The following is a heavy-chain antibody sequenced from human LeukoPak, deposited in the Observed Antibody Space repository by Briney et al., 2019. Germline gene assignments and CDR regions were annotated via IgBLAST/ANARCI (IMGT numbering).Heavy chain of an antibody. D-gene: IGHD6-6*01. J-gene: IGHJ4*02. V-gene: IGHV4-30-2*01. Sequence: SQTLSLTCAVSGGSISSGGYSWSWIRQPPGTGLEWIGYIYHSGSTYYNPSLKSRVTISVDRSKNQFSLKLSSVTAADTAVYYCARAGSSGAFDYWGQGTLVTVSS. CDR3: ARAGSSGAFDY. CDR2: IYHSGST. CDR1: GGSISSGGYS.